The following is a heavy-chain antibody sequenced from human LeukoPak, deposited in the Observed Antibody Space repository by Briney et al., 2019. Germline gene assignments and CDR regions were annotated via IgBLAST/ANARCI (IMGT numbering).Heavy chain of an antibody. D-gene: IGHD3-22*01. Sequence: GESLKISCKGSGYSFTSYWIGWVRQMPGKGLEWMGIIYPGDSDTRYSPSFQGQVTISADKSISTAYLQWSSLKASDTAMYYCARRYDSSGFYPAAFDIWGQGTMLTVSS. CDR2: IYPGDSDT. CDR1: GYSFTSYW. J-gene: IGHJ3*02. CDR3: ARRYDSSGFYPAAFDI. V-gene: IGHV5-51*01.